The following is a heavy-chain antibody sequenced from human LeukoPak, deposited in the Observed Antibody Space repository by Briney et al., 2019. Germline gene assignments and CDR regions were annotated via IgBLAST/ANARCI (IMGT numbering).Heavy chain of an antibody. CDR3: ARSAAVTGQFDF. CDR2: INHSGST. D-gene: IGHD6-19*01. V-gene: IGHV4-34*01. Sequence: PSETLSLTCAVYGVSFSGYYWSWIRQPPGKGLEWIGEINHSGSTNYNPSLKSRVTISVDTSKNQFSLKLSSVTAADTAVYYCARSAAVTGQFDFWGPGTLVTVSS. J-gene: IGHJ4*02. CDR1: GVSFSGYY.